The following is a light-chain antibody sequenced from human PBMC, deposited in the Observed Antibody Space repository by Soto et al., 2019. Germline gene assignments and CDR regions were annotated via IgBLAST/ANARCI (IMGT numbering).Light chain of an antibody. CDR1: SSNIGRGYD. J-gene: IGLJ3*02. V-gene: IGLV1-40*01. Sequence: QSVLTQPPSVSGAPGQRVTISCTGSSSNIGRGYDVHWYQQLPGTAPKLLIYGNNNRPSGVPDRFSGSKSGTSASLAITGLQAEDEADYYCQSYDSSLSGWVFGGGTKVTVL. CDR3: QSYDSSLSGWV. CDR2: GNN.